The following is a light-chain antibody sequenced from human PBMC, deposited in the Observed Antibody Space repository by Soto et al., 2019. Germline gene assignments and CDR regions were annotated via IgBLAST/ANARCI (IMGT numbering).Light chain of an antibody. CDR3: AAWDDSLNAL. CDR2: SNT. J-gene: IGLJ2*01. CDR1: SSNIGSNT. Sequence: QSVLTQPPSASGTPGQRVTIPCSGSSSNIGSNTVNWYQQLPGTAPKLLIYSNTQRPSGVPDRFSGSKSGTSASLAISGLQSEDEADYYCAAWDDSLNALFGGGTKLTVL. V-gene: IGLV1-44*01.